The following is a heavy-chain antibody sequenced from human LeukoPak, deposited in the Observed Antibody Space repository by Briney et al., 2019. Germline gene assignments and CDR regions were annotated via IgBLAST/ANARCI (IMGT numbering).Heavy chain of an antibody. CDR1: GFTFSSYE. Sequence: GGSLTLSCAASGFTFSSYEVKWARHAPGGGLEWGSYIRSGSKSIYYADSVKGRFTISRDNSKNPLYLQMNSLRAEDTAVYYCARRAGAYSHPYDYWGQGTLVTVSS. V-gene: IGHV3-48*01. CDR3: ARRAGAYSHPYDY. D-gene: IGHD4/OR15-4a*01. J-gene: IGHJ4*02. CDR2: IRSGSKSI.